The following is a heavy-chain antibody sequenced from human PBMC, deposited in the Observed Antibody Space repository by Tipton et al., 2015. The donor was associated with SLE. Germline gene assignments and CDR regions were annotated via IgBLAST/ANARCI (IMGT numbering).Heavy chain of an antibody. D-gene: IGHD3-22*01. V-gene: IGHV4-34*01. CDR2: IYYSGST. CDR1: GGSFSGYY. CDR3: AEGSDYYDSSGYYPGAFDI. Sequence: TLSLTCAVYGGSFSGYYWGWIRQPPGKGLEWIGSIYYSGSTYYNPSLKGRVTISVDTSKNQFSLKLSSVTAADTAVYYCAEGSDYYDSSGYYPGAFDIWGRGTLVTVSS. J-gene: IGHJ2*01.